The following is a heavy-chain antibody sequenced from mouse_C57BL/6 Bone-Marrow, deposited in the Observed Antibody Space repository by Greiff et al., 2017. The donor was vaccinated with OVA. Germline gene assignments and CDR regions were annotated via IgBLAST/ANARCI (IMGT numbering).Heavy chain of an antibody. CDR1: GYAFSSYW. CDR3: AGGWIYSYGSSLDY. Sequence: QVQLQQSGAELVKPGASVKISCKASGYAFSSYWMNWVKQRPGKGLEWIGQINPGDGDTKYNGKFKGKATLTADKSSSTAYMQLSSLTSEDSAVYFGAGGWIYSYGSSLDYWGQGTTLTVSS. J-gene: IGHJ2*01. V-gene: IGHV1-80*01. D-gene: IGHD1-1*01. CDR2: INPGDGDT.